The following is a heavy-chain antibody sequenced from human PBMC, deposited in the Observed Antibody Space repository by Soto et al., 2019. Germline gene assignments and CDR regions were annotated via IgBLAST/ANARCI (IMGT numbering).Heavy chain of an antibody. J-gene: IGHJ4*02. CDR3: AKDVVGATTVFDY. V-gene: IGHV3-23*01. D-gene: IGHD1-26*01. CDR2: ISGSGGST. Sequence: EVQLLESGGGSVQPGGSLRLSCAASGFTFSSYAMSWVRQAPGKGLEWVSAISGSGGSTYYADSVKGRFTISRDNSKNTLYLQMNSLRAEDTAVYYCAKDVVGATTVFDYWGQGTLVTVSS. CDR1: GFTFSSYA.